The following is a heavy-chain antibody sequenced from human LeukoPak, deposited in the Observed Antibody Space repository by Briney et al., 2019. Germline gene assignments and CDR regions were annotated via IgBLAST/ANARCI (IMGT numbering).Heavy chain of an antibody. J-gene: IGHJ6*03. CDR1: GGTFSSYA. D-gene: IGHD1-14*01. CDR2: IIPIFGTA. V-gene: IGHV1-69*13. Sequence: GASVKVSCKASGGTFSSYAISWVRQAPGQGLEWMGGIIPIFGTANYAQKFQGRVTITADESTSTAYMELSSLRSEDTAVYYCASGPFLTFDHTPEGYYHYYMDVWGTGTTVTTSS. CDR3: ASGPFLTFDHTPEGYYHYYMDV.